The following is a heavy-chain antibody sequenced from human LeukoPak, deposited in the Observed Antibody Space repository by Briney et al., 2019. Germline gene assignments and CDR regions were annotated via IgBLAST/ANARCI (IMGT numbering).Heavy chain of an antibody. D-gene: IGHD6-6*01. CDR1: GHTFTSYG. Sequence: ASVKVSCKASGHTFTSYGISWVRQAPGQGLEWMGWISAYNGNTNYAQKLQGRVTMTTDTSTSTAYVELRSLRSDDTAVYYCARALEYSSSQFDYWGQGTLVTVSS. J-gene: IGHJ4*02. CDR2: ISAYNGNT. CDR3: ARALEYSSSQFDY. V-gene: IGHV1-18*01.